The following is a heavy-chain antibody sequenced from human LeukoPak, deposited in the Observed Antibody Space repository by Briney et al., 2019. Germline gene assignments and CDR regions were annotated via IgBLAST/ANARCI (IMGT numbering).Heavy chain of an antibody. D-gene: IGHD3-3*01. J-gene: IGHJ6*03. CDR1: GYTFTGYY. Sequence: ASEKVSCKASGYTFTGYYMHWVRQAPGQGLEWMGWINPNSGGTNYAQKFQGRVTMTRDTSISTAYMELSRLRSDDTAVYYCARPGDAYDFWSGYYTATGGGYIDVWGKGTTVTVSS. V-gene: IGHV1-2*02. CDR2: INPNSGGT. CDR3: ARPGDAYDFWSGYYTATGGGYIDV.